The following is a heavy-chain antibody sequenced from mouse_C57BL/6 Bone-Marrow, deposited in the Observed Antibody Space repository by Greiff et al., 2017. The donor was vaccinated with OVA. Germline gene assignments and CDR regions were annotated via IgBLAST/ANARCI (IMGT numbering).Heavy chain of an antibody. D-gene: IGHD2-2*01. J-gene: IGHJ3*01. Sequence: VQLQQPGAELVKPGASVKLSCKASGYTFTSYWMPWVKQRPGQGLEWIGMIHPNSGSTNYNEKFKSKATLTVDKSSSTAYMQLSSLTSEDSAVYYCARDGYDDPFAYWGQGTLVTVSA. CDR2: IHPNSGST. V-gene: IGHV1-64*01. CDR1: GYTFTSYW. CDR3: ARDGYDDPFAY.